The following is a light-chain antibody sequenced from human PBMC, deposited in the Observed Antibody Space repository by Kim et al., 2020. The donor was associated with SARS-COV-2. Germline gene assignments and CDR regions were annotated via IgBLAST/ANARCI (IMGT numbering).Light chain of an antibody. J-gene: IGKJ3*01. Sequence: EIVLTQSPGTLSLSPGERATLTCRASQSVNSSYLAWYQQKPGQSPRLLIYGASSVATGIPDRFSGSGSGTDFTLTINRLESEDFATYYCQQYNGSPFTFGPGTKVDIK. CDR3: QQYNGSPFT. V-gene: IGKV3-20*01. CDR2: GAS. CDR1: QSVNSSY.